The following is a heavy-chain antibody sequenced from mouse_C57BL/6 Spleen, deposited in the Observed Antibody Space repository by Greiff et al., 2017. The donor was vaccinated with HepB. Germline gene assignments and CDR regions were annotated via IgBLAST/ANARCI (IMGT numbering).Heavy chain of an antibody. V-gene: IGHV1-53*01. CDR1: GYTFTSYW. CDR3: ARREGHWDYSDY. J-gene: IGHJ2*01. D-gene: IGHD4-1*01. CDR2: INPSNGGT. Sequence: QVQLQQPGTELVKSGASVKLSCKASGYTFTSYWTHWVKQRPGQGPEWIGNINPSNGGTNYNEKFKSKVTLAVDKSSSTAYMQLSSLTSEDAAVYYCARREGHWDYSDYWSQGTTLTVSS.